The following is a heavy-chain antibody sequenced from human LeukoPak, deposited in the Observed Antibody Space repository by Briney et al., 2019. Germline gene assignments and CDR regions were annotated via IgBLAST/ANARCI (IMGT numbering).Heavy chain of an antibody. V-gene: IGHV4-34*01. CDR1: GGSFSGYY. CDR3: ARYSSGAYYFDY. CDR2: VSHTGST. Sequence: SETLSLTCAVYGGSFSGYYWSWIRQPPGKGLEWIGRVSHTGSTDYNPSLRSRVIVSVDTSKDQFSLKLSSVTAADTAVYYCARYSSGAYYFDYWGQGTLLTVSS. J-gene: IGHJ4*02. D-gene: IGHD2-15*01.